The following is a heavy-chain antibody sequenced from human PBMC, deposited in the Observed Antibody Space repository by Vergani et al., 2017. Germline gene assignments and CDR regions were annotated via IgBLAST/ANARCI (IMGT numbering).Heavy chain of an antibody. CDR2: ISWNSGSI. CDR3: AKRSRWGGLDV. CDR1: GFTFDDYA. Sequence: EVQLVESGGGLVQPGRSLRLSCAASGFTFDDYAMHWVRQAPGKGLEWVSGISWNSGSIGYADSVKGRFTISRDNAKNSLYLQMNSLRAEDTALYYCAKRSRWGGLDVWGKGTTVTVSS. V-gene: IGHV3-9*01. D-gene: IGHD4-23*01. J-gene: IGHJ6*04.